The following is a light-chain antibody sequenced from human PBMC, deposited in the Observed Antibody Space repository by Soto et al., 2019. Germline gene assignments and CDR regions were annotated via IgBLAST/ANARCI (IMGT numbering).Light chain of an antibody. J-gene: IGKJ2*01. CDR1: QGTSSY. CDR2: DAS. CDR3: QHLSSHSMYT. Sequence: DIQLTQSPSFLSASVGDRVTITCRASQGTSSYLVWYQQKPGKAPKPLIYDASTLQSGVPSRFSGSGSGTEFTLTISSLQPEDFATYYCQHLSSHSMYTFGQGTKLEIK. V-gene: IGKV1-9*01.